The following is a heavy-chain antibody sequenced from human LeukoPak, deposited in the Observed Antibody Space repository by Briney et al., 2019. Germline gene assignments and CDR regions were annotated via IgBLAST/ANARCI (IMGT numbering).Heavy chain of an antibody. J-gene: IGHJ2*01. CDR3: AKVTDSSRHWYFDL. CDR2: ISWNSGSI. D-gene: IGHD6-13*01. V-gene: IGHV3-9*01. CDR1: GFTFDDYA. Sequence: PGGSLRLSCAASGFTFDDYAMHWVRQAPGKGLEWVSGISWNSGSIGYADSVKGRFTISRDNAKNSLYLQMNSLRAEDTALYYCAKVTDSSRHWYFDLWGRGTLVTVSS.